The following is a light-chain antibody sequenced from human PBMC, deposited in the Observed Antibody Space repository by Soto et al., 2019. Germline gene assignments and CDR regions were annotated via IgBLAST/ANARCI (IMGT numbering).Light chain of an antibody. CDR1: QSISNY. Sequence: DMEMTQSPSSLSASVGDRVTITCRASQSISNYLNWYQHKPGKVPKLLIYAASSLQSGVPTRFSGSGSGTDFTLTINSLQPEDFPTYYCHHSYATPLTFGGGTKIDTK. J-gene: IGKJ4*01. V-gene: IGKV1-39*01. CDR2: AAS. CDR3: HHSYATPLT.